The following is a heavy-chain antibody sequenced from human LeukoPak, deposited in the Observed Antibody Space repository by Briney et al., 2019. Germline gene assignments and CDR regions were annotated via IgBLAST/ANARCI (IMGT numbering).Heavy chain of an antibody. Sequence: ASVKVSFKASGYTFNNYYMYWVRQAPGQGLEWMGMINPSGGGTSYAQKFQGRVTMTRDTSTRTVYMEVSSLKPEDTAVYYCARQGAYSSAIGMGYWGQGTLVTVSS. D-gene: IGHD6-19*01. J-gene: IGHJ4*02. CDR2: INPSGGGT. V-gene: IGHV1-46*02. CDR1: GYTFNNYY. CDR3: ARQGAYSSAIGMGY.